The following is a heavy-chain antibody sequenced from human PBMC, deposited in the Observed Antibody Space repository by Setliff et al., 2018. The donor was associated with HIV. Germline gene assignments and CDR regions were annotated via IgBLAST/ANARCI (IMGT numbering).Heavy chain of an antibody. D-gene: IGHD3-3*01. CDR1: GGNFNTYG. CDR2: IIPLSGTA. Sequence: ASVKVSCKASGGNFNTYGISWVRQAPGQGLEWMGGIIPLSGTANYAQKFRGRLTITADESTRTAYMELSSLRSEDTAVYYCARGEKRFLEWLPLDYYYYYYMDVWGKGITVTVSS. J-gene: IGHJ6*03. CDR3: ARGEKRFLEWLPLDYYYYYYMDV. V-gene: IGHV1-69*13.